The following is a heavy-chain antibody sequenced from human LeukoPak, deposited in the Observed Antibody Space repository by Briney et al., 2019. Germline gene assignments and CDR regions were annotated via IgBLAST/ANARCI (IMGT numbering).Heavy chain of an antibody. D-gene: IGHD2-15*01. CDR3: ARGIVVVVAADNWFDP. J-gene: IGHJ5*02. V-gene: IGHV1-8*01. CDR1: GYTLTSYD. CDR2: MNPNSGNT. Sequence: ASVKVSCKASGYTLTSYDINWVRQATGQGLEWMGWMNPNSGNTGYAQKFQGRVTMTRNTSISTAYMELSSLRSEDTAVYYCARGIVVVVAADNWFDPWGQGTLVTVSS.